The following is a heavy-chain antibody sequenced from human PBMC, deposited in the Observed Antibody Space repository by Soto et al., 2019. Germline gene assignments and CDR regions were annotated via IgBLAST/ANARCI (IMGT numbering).Heavy chain of an antibody. CDR3: ARRFGYYGSGSQVDYYYGMDV. V-gene: IGHV1-69*13. Sequence: GASVKVSCKASGGTFSSYAISWVRQAPGQGLEWMGGIIPIFGTANYAQKFQGRVTITADESTSTAYMELSSLRSEDTAVYYCARRFGYYGSGSQVDYYYGMDVWGQGTTVTVSS. D-gene: IGHD3-10*01. CDR2: IIPIFGTA. J-gene: IGHJ6*02. CDR1: GGTFSSYA.